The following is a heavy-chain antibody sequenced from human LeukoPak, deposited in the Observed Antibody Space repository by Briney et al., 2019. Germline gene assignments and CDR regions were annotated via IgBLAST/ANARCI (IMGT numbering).Heavy chain of an antibody. CDR1: GFSFSGHW. Sequence: QTGGSLRLSCTASGFSFSGHWMHWARQLPGKGLVWVSRISPTGSTTSYADSVRGRFTISRDNSRKTVFLQMNSLTPEDAATYYCTKDSQGFYGGFWYGTYGMDVWGQGTTVTVSS. J-gene: IGHJ6*02. CDR3: TKDSQGFYGGFWYGTYGMDV. D-gene: IGHD3-16*01. CDR2: ISPTGSTT. V-gene: IGHV3-74*01.